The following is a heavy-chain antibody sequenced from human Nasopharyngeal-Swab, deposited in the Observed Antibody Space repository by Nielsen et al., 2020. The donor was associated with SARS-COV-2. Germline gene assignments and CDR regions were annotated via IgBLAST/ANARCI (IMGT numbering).Heavy chain of an antibody. Sequence: GGSLRLSCEASGFTLSTYAMHWVRQAPGKGLEWVAVISYDGSNKYYADSVKGRFTISRDNSKNTLYLQMNSLRAEDTAVYYCARDTGGGTAPWGQGTLVTVSS. CDR2: ISYDGSNK. CDR1: GFTLSTYA. CDR3: ARDTGGGTAP. J-gene: IGHJ5*02. V-gene: IGHV3-30-3*01. D-gene: IGHD3-16*01.